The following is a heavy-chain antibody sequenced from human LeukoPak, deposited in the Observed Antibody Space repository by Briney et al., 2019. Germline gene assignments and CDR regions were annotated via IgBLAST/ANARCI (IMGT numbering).Heavy chain of an antibody. Sequence: GRSLRLSCAASGFTFSSYAMHWVRQAPGKGLEWVAVISYDGSNKYYADSVKGRFTISRDNSKNTLYLQMNSLRAEDTAVYYCARDNRTGYCSGGSCLQYYYYYYGMDVWGQGTTVTVSS. CDR2: ISYDGSNK. V-gene: IGHV3-30*14. CDR1: GFTFSSYA. J-gene: IGHJ6*02. CDR3: ARDNRTGYCSGGSCLQYYYYYYGMDV. D-gene: IGHD2-15*01.